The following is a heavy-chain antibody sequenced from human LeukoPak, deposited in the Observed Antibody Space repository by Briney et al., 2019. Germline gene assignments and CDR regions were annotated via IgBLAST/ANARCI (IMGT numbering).Heavy chain of an antibody. Sequence: GGSLRLSCAASGFTFSSYGMHWVRQAPGKGLEWVAFIRYDGSNKYYADSVKGRFTISRDNSKNTLYLQMNSLRAEDTAVYYCAIHVGNLQLWFRSLDYWGQGTLVTVSS. CDR1: GFTFSSYG. CDR3: AIHVGNLQLWFRSLDY. D-gene: IGHD5-18*01. V-gene: IGHV3-30*02. CDR2: IRYDGSNK. J-gene: IGHJ4*02.